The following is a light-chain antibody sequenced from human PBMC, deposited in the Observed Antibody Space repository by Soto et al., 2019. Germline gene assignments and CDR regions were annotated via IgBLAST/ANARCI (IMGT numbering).Light chain of an antibody. V-gene: IGKV3-15*01. CDR3: QQYNNWWT. Sequence: EMVMTQSPATLSVSPGERATLSCRASQSVSRNLAWYQQKPGQAPRLLIYGASTRATGIPARFSGSGSGTEFILTISSLQSEDFAVYYCQQYNNWWTFGQGNKVEIK. CDR1: QSVSRN. J-gene: IGKJ1*01. CDR2: GAS.